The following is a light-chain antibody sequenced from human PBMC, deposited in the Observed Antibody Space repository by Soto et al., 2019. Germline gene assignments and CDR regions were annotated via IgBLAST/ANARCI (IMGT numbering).Light chain of an antibody. CDR3: QHYGRSPGLFT. V-gene: IGKV3-20*01. Sequence: EVVLTQSPGTLSLSPGERAILSCRASQSVSSSFLAWYQQKPGRTHRLLIYDASSRATGIPDRFSGSGSGTDFTLTIDRLEPEDFAVYYCQHYGRSPGLFTFGPGTKVDIK. CDR2: DAS. J-gene: IGKJ3*01. CDR1: QSVSSSF.